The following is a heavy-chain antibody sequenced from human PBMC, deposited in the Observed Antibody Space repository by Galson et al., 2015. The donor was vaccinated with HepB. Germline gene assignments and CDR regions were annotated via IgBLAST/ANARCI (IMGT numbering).Heavy chain of an antibody. D-gene: IGHD3-22*01. Sequence: SLRLSCAASGFPFSAYSMNWVRQAPGKGLEWVSSISSGSPYIYYSDSVKGRFTISRDNAKNSLYLQMNSLRAEDTAVYYCVRDLSSSPDDSGGYYPMDFDIWGQGTMVTVSS. CDR3: VRDLSSSPDDSGGYYPMDFDI. CDR1: GFPFSAYS. CDR2: ISSGSPYI. V-gene: IGHV3-21*01. J-gene: IGHJ3*02.